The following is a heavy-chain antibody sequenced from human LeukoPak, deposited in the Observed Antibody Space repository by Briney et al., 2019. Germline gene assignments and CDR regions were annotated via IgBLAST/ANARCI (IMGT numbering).Heavy chain of an antibody. J-gene: IGHJ5*02. D-gene: IGHD3-10*01. Sequence: SSETLSLTCTVSGYSISSGYYWSWIRQPPGKGLECIGYIHYTGSTNYNPSLKSRVTISVDTSKNQFSLKLSSVTAADTAIYYCARGGYYGSGNDFRFDPWGQGTLVTVSS. V-gene: IGHV4-61*01. CDR2: IHYTGST. CDR1: GYSISSGYY. CDR3: ARGGYYGSGNDFRFDP.